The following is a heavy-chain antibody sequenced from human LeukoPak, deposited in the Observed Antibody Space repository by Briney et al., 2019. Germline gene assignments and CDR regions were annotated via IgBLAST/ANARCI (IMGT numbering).Heavy chain of an antibody. CDR3: ASLVRDCGGDCYYLDP. D-gene: IGHD2-21*02. Sequence: GASVRVSCKASGYTFTSYGISWVRQALGQGLEWMGWISAYNGNTNYAQKLQGRVTMTTDTSTSTAYMELRSLRSDDTAVYYCASLVRDCGGDCYYLDPWGQGTLVTVSS. J-gene: IGHJ5*02. CDR2: ISAYNGNT. CDR1: GYTFTSYG. V-gene: IGHV1-18*01.